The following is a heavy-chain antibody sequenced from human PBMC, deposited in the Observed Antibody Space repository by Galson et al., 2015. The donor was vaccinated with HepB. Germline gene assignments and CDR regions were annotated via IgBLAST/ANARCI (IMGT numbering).Heavy chain of an antibody. CDR2: MNPNSGNT. CDR3: ARGGAARSTTVTTSAAFDI. V-gene: IGHV1-8*01. CDR1: GYTFTSYD. J-gene: IGHJ3*02. Sequence: SVKVSCKASGYTFTSYDINWVRQATGQGLEWMGWMNPNSGNTGYAQKFQGRVTMTRNTSISTAYMELSSLRSEDTAVYYCARGGAARSTTVTTSAAFDIWGQGTMVTVSS. D-gene: IGHD4-17*01.